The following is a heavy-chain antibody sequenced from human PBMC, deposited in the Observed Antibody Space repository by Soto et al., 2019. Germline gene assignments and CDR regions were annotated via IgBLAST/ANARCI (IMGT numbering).Heavy chain of an antibody. V-gene: IGHV4-30-4*02. D-gene: IGHD2-21*02. Sequence: PSETLSLTCTVSGGSISSGDYYWSWIRQPPGKGLEWIGYIYYSGSTYYNPSLKSRVTISVDTSKNQFSLKLSSVTAADTAVYYCARDRGGGDCYSCGYFDYWGQGTLGTVSS. CDR1: GGSISSGDYY. J-gene: IGHJ4*02. CDR3: ARDRGGGDCYSCGYFDY. CDR2: IYYSGST.